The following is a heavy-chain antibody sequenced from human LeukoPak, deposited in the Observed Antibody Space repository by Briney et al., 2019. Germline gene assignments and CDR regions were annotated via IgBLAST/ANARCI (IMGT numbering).Heavy chain of an antibody. CDR1: GGSVSSGSYY. CDR2: IYYSGST. V-gene: IGHV4-61*01. J-gene: IGHJ4*02. D-gene: IGHD1-1*01. Sequence: YPSETLSLTCTVSGGSVSSGSYYWSWIRQPPEKGLEWIGYIYYSGSTNYNPSLKSRVTISVDTSKNQFSLKLSSVTAADTAVYYCARVRNWRSYGHYFDYWGQGTLVTVSS. CDR3: ARVRNWRSYGHYFDY.